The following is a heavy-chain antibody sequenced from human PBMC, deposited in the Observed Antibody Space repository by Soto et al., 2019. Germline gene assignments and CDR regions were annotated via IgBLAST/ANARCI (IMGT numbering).Heavy chain of an antibody. V-gene: IGHV3-7*01. CDR1: VFTFSNYW. CDR2: IKQDGSES. J-gene: IGHJ4*02. D-gene: IGHD2-21*01. Sequence: GSLRRSCAASVFTFSNYWMSWVRQAPGKGLEWVANIKQDGSESNYADSVKGRFTISRDNAENSLYLQMTSLRAEDTAVYYCASARHIGPWGQGTLVTVSS. CDR3: ASARHIGP.